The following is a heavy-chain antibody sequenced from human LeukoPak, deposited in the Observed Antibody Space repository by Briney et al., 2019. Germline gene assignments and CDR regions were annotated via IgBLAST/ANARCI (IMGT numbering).Heavy chain of an antibody. Sequence: GGSLRLSCAASGFTFSDYYMSWIRQAPGKGLEWVSYISSSGSTIYYADSVKGRFTISRDNAKNSLYLQMNSLRAEDTAVYYCASYATVTSSLDYWGQGTLVTVSS. V-gene: IGHV3-11*01. CDR1: GFTFSDYY. J-gene: IGHJ4*02. D-gene: IGHD4-17*01. CDR3: ASYATVTSSLDY. CDR2: ISSSGSTI.